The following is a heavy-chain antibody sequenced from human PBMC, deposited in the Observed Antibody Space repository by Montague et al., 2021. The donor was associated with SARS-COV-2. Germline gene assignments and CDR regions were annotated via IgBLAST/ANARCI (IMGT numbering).Heavy chain of an antibody. CDR1: GGSFSGYD. J-gene: IGHJ5*01. V-gene: IGHV4-34*01. D-gene: IGHD3-22*01. CDR3: ARGRMSVNMMVVIMTGASSWFDS. Sequence: SETLSLTCAVYGGSFSGYDWTWIRQSPGKGLEWIGEINQSGSAKYNPSLKSRVTISVDTSKNQFSLKLSSVTAADTAVYYCARGRMSVNMMVVIMTGASSWFDSWGQGTLVTVSS. CDR2: INQSGSA.